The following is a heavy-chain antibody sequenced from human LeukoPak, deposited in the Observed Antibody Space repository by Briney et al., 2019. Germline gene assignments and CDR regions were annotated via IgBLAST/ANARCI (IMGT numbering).Heavy chain of an antibody. CDR2: ISSSSSYI. V-gene: IGHV3-21*01. D-gene: IGHD3-16*01. J-gene: IGHJ4*02. CDR3: AKDLGTGRPFGPSGYLDY. Sequence: PGGSLRLSCAASGFTFSSYSMNWVRQAPGKGLEWVSSISSSSSYIYYADSVKGRFTISRDNAKNSLYLQMNSLRAEDTAVYYCAKDLGTGRPFGPSGYLDYWGQGPLVTVSS. CDR1: GFTFSSYS.